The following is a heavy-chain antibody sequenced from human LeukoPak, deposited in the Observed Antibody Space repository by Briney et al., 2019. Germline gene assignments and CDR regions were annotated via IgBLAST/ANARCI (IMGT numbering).Heavy chain of an antibody. J-gene: IGHJ2*01. D-gene: IGHD3-10*01. V-gene: IGHV1-2*02. CDR3: ARWFGYYGSGSYYKELYWYFEL. CDR2: INPNSGGT. Sequence: GASVKVSCKASGYTFTGYYMHWVRQAPGQGLEWMGWINPNSGGTNYAQKFQGRVTMTRDTSISTAYMELSRLRSDDTAVYYCARWFGYYGSGSYYKELYWYFELWGRGTLVTVSS. CDR1: GYTFTGYY.